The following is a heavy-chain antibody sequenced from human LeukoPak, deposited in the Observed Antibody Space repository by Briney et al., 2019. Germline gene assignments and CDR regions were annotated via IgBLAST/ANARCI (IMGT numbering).Heavy chain of an antibody. CDR1: GGSISSGGYY. CDR2: TSHYGNA. D-gene: IGHD5-24*01. J-gene: IGHJ4*02. CDR3: ARDGYNSAPFDF. V-gene: IGHV4-31*03. Sequence: SETLSLTCTVSGGSISSGGYYWSWIRQHPGKGLEWIGYTSHYGNAYYNPSLSSRVSLSVDTSKNQVSLKITSVTAADTAIYYCARDGYNSAPFDFWGPGTLVTVSS.